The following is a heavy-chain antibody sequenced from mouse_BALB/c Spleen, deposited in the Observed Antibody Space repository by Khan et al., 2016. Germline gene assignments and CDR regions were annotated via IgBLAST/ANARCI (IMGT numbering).Heavy chain of an antibody. J-gene: IGHJ2*01. V-gene: IGHV5-6-3*01. D-gene: IGHD2-14*01. CDR3: AGENYRYYFGY. CDR2: INSNGGST. Sequence: EVELVESGAGLVQPGGSLKLSCAASGFTFSTYGMSWVRQTPDKRLELVATINSNGGSTYYPDSVKGRFTISRDNAKNTLYLQMSSLKSEDTAMYDCAGENYRYYFGYWGQGTTLTVSS. CDR1: GFTFSTYG.